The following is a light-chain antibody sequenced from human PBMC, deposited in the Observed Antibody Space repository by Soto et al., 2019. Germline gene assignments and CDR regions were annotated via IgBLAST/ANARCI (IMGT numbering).Light chain of an antibody. J-gene: IGLJ2*01. CDR3: SSYTTTNTLGVV. Sequence: QSVLTQPPSVSGAPGQWVTISCTGSSSNFGAGFDVHWYQQLPGTAPKLLIYGITNRPSGVPDRFSGSKSGTSASLAITGLQAEDEAVYYCSSYTTTNTLGVVFGGGTKLTVL. CDR1: SSNFGAGFD. V-gene: IGLV1-40*01. CDR2: GIT.